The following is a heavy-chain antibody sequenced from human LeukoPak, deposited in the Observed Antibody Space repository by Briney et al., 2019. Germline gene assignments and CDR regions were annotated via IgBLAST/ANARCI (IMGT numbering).Heavy chain of an antibody. CDR1: GFTFNTYA. CDR2: ISYDANNK. D-gene: IGHD1-26*01. CDR3: ASISSASYGDY. J-gene: IGHJ4*02. Sequence: PGKSLRLSCAASGFTFNTYAMHWVRQAPGKGLEWVAVISYDANNKFYADSVKGRFTISRDNSKNTLYLQMNSLRAEDTAVYYCASISSASYGDYWGQGTLVTVSS. V-gene: IGHV3-30-3*01.